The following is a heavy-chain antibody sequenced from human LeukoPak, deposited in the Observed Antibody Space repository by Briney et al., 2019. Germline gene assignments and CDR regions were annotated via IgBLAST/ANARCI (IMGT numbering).Heavy chain of an antibody. CDR1: GGSFSGHY. J-gene: IGHJ5*01. Sequence: SETLSLTCAVYGGSFSGHYWTWIRPPPGKGLEWIGEIDHTGRSTYNPSLTSRVTISKDSSKNQFSLSLGSVIAADTAVYFCARGENSGSYFSYFDSWAQGTPVTVSS. V-gene: IGHV4-34*01. CDR2: IDHTGRS. D-gene: IGHD3-10*01. CDR3: ARGENSGSYFSYFDS.